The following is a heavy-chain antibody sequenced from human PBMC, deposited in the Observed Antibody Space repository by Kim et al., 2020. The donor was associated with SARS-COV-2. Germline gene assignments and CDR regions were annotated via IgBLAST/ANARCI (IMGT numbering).Heavy chain of an antibody. CDR2: ISSSSNTA. CDR3: ARDFGFCSVAACPKPPRFDY. D-gene: IGHD2-15*01. J-gene: IGHJ4*02. Sequence: GGSLRLSCAASGFSFNTYSMVWVRQAPGKGLEWLSYISSSSNTAYYADSVEGRFTISRDNAKNSLYLQRNSLRDEDTALYYCARDFGFCSVAACPKPPRFDYWGRGTLVTVSS. CDR1: GFSFNTYS. V-gene: IGHV3-48*02.